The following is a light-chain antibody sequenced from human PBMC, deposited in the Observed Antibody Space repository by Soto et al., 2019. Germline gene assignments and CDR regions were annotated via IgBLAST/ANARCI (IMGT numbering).Light chain of an antibody. CDR2: GAS. J-gene: IGKJ4*01. CDR1: QSVSSN. CDR3: QQYHKWPPCT. Sequence: EVGMTQSPATLSVSPGETATLSCRASQSVSSNLAWYQQKPGQTPRLLMYGASTRATGIPARLSGSGSGTEFTLTISSLQSEDFAVYYCQQYHKWPPCTFGGGTKVDIK. V-gene: IGKV3-15*01.